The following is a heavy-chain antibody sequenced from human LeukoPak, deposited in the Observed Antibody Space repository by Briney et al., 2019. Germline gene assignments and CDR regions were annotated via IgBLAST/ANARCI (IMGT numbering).Heavy chain of an antibody. CDR2: ISAYNGNT. J-gene: IGHJ5*02. CDR3: ARVQLCSSTSCHNWFDP. CDR1: GYTFTSYG. D-gene: IGHD2-2*01. V-gene: IGHV1-18*01. Sequence: ASVKVSCKASGYTFTSYGISWVRQAPGQGLEWMGWISAYNGNTNYAQKLQGRVTMTTDTSTSTAYMELRSLRSDDTAVYHCARVQLCSSTSCHNWFDPWGQGTLVTVSS.